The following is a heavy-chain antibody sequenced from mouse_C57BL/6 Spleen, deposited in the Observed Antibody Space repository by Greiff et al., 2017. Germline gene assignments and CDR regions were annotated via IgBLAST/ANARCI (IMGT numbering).Heavy chain of an antibody. CDR2: IDPSDSYT. Sequence: QVQLQQPGAELVRPGTSVKLSCKASGYTFTSYWMHWVKQRPGQGLEWIGVIDPSDSYTNYNQKFKGKATLTVDTSSSTAYMQLSSLTSEDSAVYYCARSTYDYDEAMDYWGQGTSVTVSS. D-gene: IGHD2-4*01. V-gene: IGHV1-59*01. CDR1: GYTFTSYW. CDR3: ARSTYDYDEAMDY. J-gene: IGHJ4*01.